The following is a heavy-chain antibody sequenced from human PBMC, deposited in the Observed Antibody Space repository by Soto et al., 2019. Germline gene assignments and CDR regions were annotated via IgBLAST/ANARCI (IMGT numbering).Heavy chain of an antibody. J-gene: IGHJ4*02. CDR3: TTGEGAYYFDY. V-gene: IGHV3-15*01. CDR2: IKSKTDGGTT. CDR1: GFTFSNAW. Sequence: GESLKISCAASGFTFSNAWMSWVRQAPGKGLEWVGRIKSKTDGGTTDYAAPVKGRFTISRDDSKNTLYLQMNSLKTEDTAVYYCTTGEGAYYFDYWGQGTLVTVSS.